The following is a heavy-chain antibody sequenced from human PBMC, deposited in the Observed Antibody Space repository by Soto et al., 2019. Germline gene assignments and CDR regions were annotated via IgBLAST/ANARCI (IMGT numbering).Heavy chain of an antibody. CDR2: IYGTGNM. J-gene: IGHJ2*01. D-gene: IGHD3-9*01. Sequence: QVQLQESGPGLVKLSQTLSLTCTVSDDSISSGGYYWSWIRQHPGKGLEWIGYIYGTGNMYYKSSLKSRLTFSVDTSKNHFSLKLTSVTAADTAVYYCARGTDTWFFALWGRGTLVTVSS. CDR1: DDSISSGGYY. V-gene: IGHV4-31*03. CDR3: ARGTDTWFFAL.